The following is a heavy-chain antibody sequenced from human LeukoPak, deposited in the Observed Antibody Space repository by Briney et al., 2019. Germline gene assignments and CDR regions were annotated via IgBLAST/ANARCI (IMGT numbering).Heavy chain of an antibody. Sequence: GALRLSCAASGFTFSSYWMHWVRQAPGKGLVWVSRINSDGSSTSYADSVKGRFTISRDNAKNTLYLQMNSLRAEDTAVYYCARVLYRQWLVQYSEYGMDVWGQGTTVTVSS. CDR1: GFTFSSYW. CDR2: INSDGSST. J-gene: IGHJ6*02. D-gene: IGHD6-19*01. V-gene: IGHV3-74*01. CDR3: ARVLYRQWLVQYSEYGMDV.